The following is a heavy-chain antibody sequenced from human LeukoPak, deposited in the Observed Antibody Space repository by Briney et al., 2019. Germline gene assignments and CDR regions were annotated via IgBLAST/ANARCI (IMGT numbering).Heavy chain of an antibody. CDR3: ARGPSVLGAIDN. J-gene: IGHJ4*02. CDR2: INNDGSII. D-gene: IGHD3-10*01. V-gene: IGHV3-74*01. CDR1: GFIFSRYW. Sequence: GGSLRLSCAASGFIFSRYWMHWVRQAPGKELVWVSRINNDGSIINTADSVKGRFTISRDNAKDMLYLQMDSLRAEDTAIYYCARGPSVLGAIDNWGQGTLVAVSS.